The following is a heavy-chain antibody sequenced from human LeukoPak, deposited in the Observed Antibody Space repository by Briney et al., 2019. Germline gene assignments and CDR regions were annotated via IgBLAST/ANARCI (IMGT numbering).Heavy chain of an antibody. CDR1: GFTFSSYW. V-gene: IGHV3-7*03. CDR3: GRGMDV. Sequence: GGSLRLSCAASGFTFSSYWMHWVRQAPGKGLEWVVNIKQDGSEKYYVDSVKGRFTISRDNGENLLHLQMNSLRVEDTAVYYCGRGMDVWGQGITVTVSS. J-gene: IGHJ6*02. CDR2: IKQDGSEK.